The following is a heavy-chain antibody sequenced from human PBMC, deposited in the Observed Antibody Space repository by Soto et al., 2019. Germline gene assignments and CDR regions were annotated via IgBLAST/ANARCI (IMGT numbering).Heavy chain of an antibody. V-gene: IGHV4-34*01. J-gene: IGHJ4*02. CDR3: ARAPKVSGSSQTRPDF. D-gene: IGHD6-6*01. Sequence: SETLSLTCSIYSGSFSGYYWSWIRQPPGKGLEWIGEISQSGNTNYSPSLKSRVSISIDTSNKQFSLNLASVSAADTAVYYCARAPKVSGSSQTRPDFWGQGTMVTVSS. CDR1: SGSFSGYY. CDR2: ISQSGNT.